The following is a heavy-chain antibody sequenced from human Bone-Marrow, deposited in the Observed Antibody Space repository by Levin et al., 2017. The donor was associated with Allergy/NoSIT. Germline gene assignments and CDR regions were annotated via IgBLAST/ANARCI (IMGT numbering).Heavy chain of an antibody. J-gene: IGHJ4*02. V-gene: IGHV3-53*01. Sequence: PGESLKISCAASGFTISSVYMSWVRQVPGKGLEWVAIIYSGGDTYFADSVKGRFSLSRDNSENSLSLQMDSLRPDDTAMYFCTRMRGSYRVFDYWGQGALVTVSS. D-gene: IGHD1-26*01. CDR1: GFTISSVY. CDR2: IYSGGDT. CDR3: TRMRGSYRVFDY.